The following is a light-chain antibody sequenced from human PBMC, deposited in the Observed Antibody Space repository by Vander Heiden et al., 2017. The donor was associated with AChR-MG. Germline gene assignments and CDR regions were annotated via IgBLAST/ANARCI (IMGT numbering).Light chain of an antibody. CDR2: WAS. Sequence: DIVMTQSPASLAVSLGERATINCKSSQSVLYSSNNKNYLAWYQQKPGQPPKLLIYWASTRESGVPDRFSGSGSGTDFTLTISSLLAEDVAVYYCQQYYNTPLFTFGPGTKVDIK. CDR1: QSVLYSSNNKNY. V-gene: IGKV4-1*01. CDR3: QQYYNTPLFT. J-gene: IGKJ3*01.